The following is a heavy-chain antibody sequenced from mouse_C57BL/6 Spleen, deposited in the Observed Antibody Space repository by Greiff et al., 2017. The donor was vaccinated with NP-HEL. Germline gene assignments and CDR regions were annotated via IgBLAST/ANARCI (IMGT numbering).Heavy chain of an antibody. J-gene: IGHJ4*01. V-gene: IGHV14-1*01. CDR1: GFNIKDYY. CDR3: TTYEGLYYAMDY. D-gene: IGHD1-1*01. CDR2: IDPEDGDT. Sequence: EVQLQQSGAELVRPGASVKLSCTASGFNIKDYYMHWVKQRPEQGLEWIGRIDPEDGDTEYAPKFQGKATMTADTSSNTAYLQLSSLTSEDTAVYYCTTYEGLYYAMDYWGQGTSVTVSS.